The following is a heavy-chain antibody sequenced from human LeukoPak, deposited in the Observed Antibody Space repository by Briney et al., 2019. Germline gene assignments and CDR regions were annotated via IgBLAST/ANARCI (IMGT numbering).Heavy chain of an antibody. J-gene: IGHJ6*03. D-gene: IGHD1-26*01. CDR3: AKGADYYYLSV. CDR2: INGGVDDT. V-gene: IGHV3-23*01. Sequence: GGSLRLSCAASGFTFSNYPMTWVRQAPGKGLEWVSSINGGVDDTNYADSVKGRFTISRDDSKDTLYLQMNSLRAEDTAVYFCAKGADYYYLSVWGKGTTVTVSS. CDR1: GFTFSNYP.